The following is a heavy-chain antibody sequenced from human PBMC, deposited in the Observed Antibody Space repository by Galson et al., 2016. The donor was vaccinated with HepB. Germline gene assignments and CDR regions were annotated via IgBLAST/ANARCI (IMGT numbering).Heavy chain of an antibody. CDR2: IYPGDSDT. CDR3: ARRDTMDDRAFDI. J-gene: IGHJ3*02. CDR1: GYSFTSYW. V-gene: IGHV5-51*01. D-gene: IGHD3-9*01. Sequence: QSGAEVKKPGESLKISCKGSGYSFTSYWIGWVRQMPGKGLEWMGIIYPGDSDTHYSPSFKGQVTISADKSINTAYLQWGSLKASDTAMYYCARRDTMDDRAFDIWGQGTIVTVSS.